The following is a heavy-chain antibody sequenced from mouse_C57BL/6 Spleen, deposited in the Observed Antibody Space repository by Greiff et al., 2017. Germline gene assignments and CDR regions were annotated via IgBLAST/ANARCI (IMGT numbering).Heavy chain of an antibody. CDR1: GYAFSSSW. Sequence: QVQLQQSGPELVKPGASVKISCKASGYAFSSSWMNWVKQRPGKGLEWIGRIYPGDGDTNYNGKFKGKATLTADKSSSTADMQLSSLTSEDSAVYFCARRDEDYAMDYWGQGTSVTVAS. V-gene: IGHV1-82*01. J-gene: IGHJ4*01. CDR2: IYPGDGDT. CDR3: ARRDEDYAMDY.